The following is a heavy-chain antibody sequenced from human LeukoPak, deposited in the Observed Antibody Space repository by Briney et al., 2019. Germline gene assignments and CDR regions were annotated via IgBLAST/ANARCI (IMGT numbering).Heavy chain of an antibody. J-gene: IGHJ5*02. CDR1: GYTLTELS. CDR2: FDPEDGET. CDR3: ATAPLQILTAVRAPFDP. D-gene: IGHD3-9*01. V-gene: IGHV1-24*01. Sequence: ASVKVSCKVSGYTLTELSMHWVRQAPGKGLEWMGGFDPEDGETIYAQKFQGRVTMTEDTSTDTAYMELSSLRSEDTAVYYCATAPLQILTAVRAPFDPWGQGTLVTVSS.